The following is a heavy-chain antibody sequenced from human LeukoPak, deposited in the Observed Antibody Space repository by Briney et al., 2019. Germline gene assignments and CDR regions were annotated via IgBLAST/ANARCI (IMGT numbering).Heavy chain of an antibody. Sequence: GGSLRLSCAASGFTFSTYWMTSVRQSPGKGLEWVANIKPDGSEKYFVDSVKGRFTISRDNAKNALYLEMNSLRAEDTAEYFCARERMYSGSGSTYPYYDYWGQGTLVTVSS. CDR3: ARERMYSGSGSTYPYYDY. D-gene: IGHD3-10*01. V-gene: IGHV3-7*01. J-gene: IGHJ4*02. CDR2: IKPDGSEK. CDR1: GFTFSTYW.